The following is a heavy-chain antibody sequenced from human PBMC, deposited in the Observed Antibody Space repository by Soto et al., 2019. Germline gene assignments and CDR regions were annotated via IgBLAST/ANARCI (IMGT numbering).Heavy chain of an antibody. CDR3: ARDPGHGSGSYYKSPY. CDR1: GFTFSSYG. CDR2: IWYDGSNK. D-gene: IGHD3-10*01. V-gene: IGHV3-33*01. Sequence: GVSLRLSCAASGFTFSSYGMHWVRQAPGKGLEWVAVIWYDGSNKYYADSVKGRFTISRDNSKNTLYLQMKSLRAEDTAVYYCARDPGHGSGSYYKSPYWGQGTLVTVSS. J-gene: IGHJ4*02.